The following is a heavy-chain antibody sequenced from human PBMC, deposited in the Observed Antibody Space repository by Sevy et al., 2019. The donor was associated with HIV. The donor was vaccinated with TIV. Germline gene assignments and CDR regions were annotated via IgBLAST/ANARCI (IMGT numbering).Heavy chain of an antibody. CDR3: VSLFLSYRSGWSYFDY. CDR2: IVSSGST. J-gene: IGHJ4*02. V-gene: IGHV3-66*02. CDR1: GFTVNDKY. D-gene: IGHD6-19*01. Sequence: GGSLRLSCAISGFTVNDKYIIWVRQAPGKGLEWVSVIVSSGSTYYADSAMGRFTISRDNSKNTVDLQLNSVRAEDTAVYYCVSLFLSYRSGWSYFDYWGQGTLVTVSS.